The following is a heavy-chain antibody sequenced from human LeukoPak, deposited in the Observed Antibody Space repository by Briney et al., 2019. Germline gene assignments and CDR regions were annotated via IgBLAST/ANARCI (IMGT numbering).Heavy chain of an antibody. Sequence: GGSLRLSCAASGFTFNTYSMNWVRQAPGKGLVWVSRINSDGSSTSYADSVKGRFTISRDNAKNTLYLQMNSLRAEDTAVYYCARAGSQWYFDYWGQGTLVTVSS. D-gene: IGHD6-19*01. V-gene: IGHV3-74*01. J-gene: IGHJ4*02. CDR3: ARAGSQWYFDY. CDR1: GFTFNTYS. CDR2: INSDGSST.